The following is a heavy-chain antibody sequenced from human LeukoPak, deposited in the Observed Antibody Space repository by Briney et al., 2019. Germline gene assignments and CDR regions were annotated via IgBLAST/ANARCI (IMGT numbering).Heavy chain of an antibody. CDR3: ARDSGYDTHDAFDI. J-gene: IGHJ3*02. Sequence: GGSLXLSCAASGFTFSSYSMNWVRQAPGKGLEXVSSISSSSSYIYYADSVKGRFTISRDNAKNSLYLQMNSLRAEDTAVYYCARDSGYDTHDAFDIWGQGTMVTVSS. D-gene: IGHD5-12*01. CDR1: GFTFSSYS. V-gene: IGHV3-21*01. CDR2: ISSSSSYI.